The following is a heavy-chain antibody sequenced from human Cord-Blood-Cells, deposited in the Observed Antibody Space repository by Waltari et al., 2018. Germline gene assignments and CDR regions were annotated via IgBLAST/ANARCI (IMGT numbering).Heavy chain of an antibody. J-gene: IGHJ3*02. CDR1: GGSFSGYY. Sequence: QVQLQQWGAGLLKPSETLSLTCAVYGGSFSGYYWSWIRHPPGKGLEWIGESNHSGSTNYNPSLKSRVTISVDTSKNQFSLKLSSVTAADTAVYYCASLALYGSGSYYNGDAFDIWGQGTMVTVSS. V-gene: IGHV4-34*01. CDR2: SNHSGST. D-gene: IGHD3-10*01. CDR3: ASLALYGSGSYYNGDAFDI.